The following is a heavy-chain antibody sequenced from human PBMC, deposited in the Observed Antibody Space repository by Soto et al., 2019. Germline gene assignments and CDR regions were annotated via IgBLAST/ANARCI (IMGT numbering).Heavy chain of an antibody. V-gene: IGHV1-8*01. CDR2: MNPNSGNT. J-gene: IGHJ6*03. CDR3: ARKRGYYYYMDV. D-gene: IGHD3-16*01. Sequence: ASVKVSCKASGYTFTSYYINWVRQATGQGLEWMGWMNPNSGNTGYAQKFQGRVTMTRNTSISTAYMELSSLRSEDTAVYYCARKRGYYYYMDVWGKGTTVTVSS. CDR1: GYTFTSYY.